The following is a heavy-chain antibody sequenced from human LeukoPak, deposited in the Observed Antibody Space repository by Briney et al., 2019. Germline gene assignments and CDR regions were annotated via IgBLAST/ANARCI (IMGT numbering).Heavy chain of an antibody. CDR2: ISGSGGST. J-gene: IGHJ6*03. CDR1: GFTFSSYG. Sequence: GRSLRLSCAASGFTFSSYGMSWVRQAPGKGLESVSAISGSGGSTYYADSVKGRFTISRDNSKNTLYLQLNSLRAEDTAVYYCAEPGPHIALGYYYYMDVWGKGTTVTVSS. V-gene: IGHV3-23*01. CDR3: AEPGPHIALGYYYYMDV.